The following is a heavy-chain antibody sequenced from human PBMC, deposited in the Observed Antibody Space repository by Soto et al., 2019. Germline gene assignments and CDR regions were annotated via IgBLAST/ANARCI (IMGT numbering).Heavy chain of an antibody. Sequence: SETLSLTCTVSGGSISSRGYYWGWIRQPPGKGLEWIGEINHSGSTNYNPSLKSRVTISVDTSKNQFSLKLTSVTAADTAVYYCARDKLTVLFDYWGQGTLVTVSS. J-gene: IGHJ4*02. V-gene: IGHV4-39*07. CDR3: ARDKLTVLFDY. CDR1: GGSISSRGYY. D-gene: IGHD2-8*02. CDR2: INHSGST.